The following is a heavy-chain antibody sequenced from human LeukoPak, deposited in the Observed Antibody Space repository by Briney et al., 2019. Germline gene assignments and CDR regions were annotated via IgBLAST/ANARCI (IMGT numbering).Heavy chain of an antibody. V-gene: IGHV1-18*01. CDR2: ISAYNGNT. CDR3: ARELRGYSYGYSHYFDY. CDR1: GYTFTSYG. J-gene: IGHJ4*02. Sequence: GASVKVSCKASGYTFTSYGISWVRQAPGQGLEWMGWISAYNGNTNYAQKLQGRVTMTTDTSTSAAYLDLRSLRSDDTAVYYCARELRGYSYGYSHYFDYWGQGTLVTVSS. D-gene: IGHD5-18*01.